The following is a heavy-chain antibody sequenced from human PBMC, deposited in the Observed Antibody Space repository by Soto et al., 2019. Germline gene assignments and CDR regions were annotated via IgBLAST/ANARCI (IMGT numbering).Heavy chain of an antibody. Sequence: QVPLVESGGGVVQPGRSLRLSCAASGFTFSSYAMHWVRQAPGKGLEWVAVISYDGSNKYYADSVKGRFTISRDNSKNTLYLQMNSLRAEDTAVYYCARGGSSSWAPGDDWGQGTLVTVSS. CDR2: ISYDGSNK. CDR1: GFTFSSYA. V-gene: IGHV3-30-3*01. J-gene: IGHJ4*02. D-gene: IGHD6-13*01. CDR3: ARGGSSSWAPGDD.